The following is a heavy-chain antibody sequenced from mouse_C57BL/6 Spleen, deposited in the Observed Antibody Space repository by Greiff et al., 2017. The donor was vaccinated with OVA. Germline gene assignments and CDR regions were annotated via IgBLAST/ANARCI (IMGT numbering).Heavy chain of an antibody. Sequence: VQLQQSGPELVKPGASVKISCKASGYTFTDYYMNWVKQSHGKSLEWIGDINPNNGGTSYNQKFKGKATLTVDKSSSTAYMELRSLTSEDSAVYYCAREGWGYWGQGTTLTVSS. CDR3: AREGWGY. CDR1: GYTFTDYY. D-gene: IGHD3-2*02. CDR2: INPNNGGT. J-gene: IGHJ2*01. V-gene: IGHV1-26*01.